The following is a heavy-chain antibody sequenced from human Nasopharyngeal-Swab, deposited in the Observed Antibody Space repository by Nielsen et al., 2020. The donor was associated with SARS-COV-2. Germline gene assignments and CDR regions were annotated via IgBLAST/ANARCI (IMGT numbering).Heavy chain of an antibody. Sequence: WWSLRLSCSASGFTFSNCIMHWVRQAPGKGLEYVSVINLDSIGDYAAYVKGRFTISRDNFRNTVYLEMSSLRPEDTAVYYCVREGYSSGRAPALDHWGQGTLVTVSS. CDR2: INLDSIG. V-gene: IGHV3-64D*06. CDR1: GFTFSNCI. D-gene: IGHD2-15*01. J-gene: IGHJ4*02. CDR3: VREGYSSGRAPALDH.